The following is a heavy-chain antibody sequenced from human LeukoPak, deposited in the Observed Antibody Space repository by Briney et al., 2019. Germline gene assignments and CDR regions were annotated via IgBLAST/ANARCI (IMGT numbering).Heavy chain of an antibody. CDR3: ARGGQAGTGDL. CDR1: GFTFRSYW. V-gene: IGHV3-7*01. Sequence: GGSLRLSCAASGFTFRSYWMTWVRQTPGKGLEWVANIKQDGSETYHVDSVKGRFTISRDNAKDSLYLEMNSLRAEDTAVYYCARGGQAGTGDLWGQGTLVTVSS. D-gene: IGHD3-10*01. CDR2: IKQDGSET. J-gene: IGHJ5*02.